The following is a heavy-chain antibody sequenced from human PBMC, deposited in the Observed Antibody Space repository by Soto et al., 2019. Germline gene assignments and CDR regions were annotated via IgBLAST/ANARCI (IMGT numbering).Heavy chain of an antibody. CDR1: GDSFNNDG. D-gene: IGHD3-9*01. J-gene: IGHJ6*02. CDR2: IIPHFGPA. Sequence: QVQLVQSGAEVKKPGSSVKVSCKASGDSFNNDGVNWVRQAPGQGLEWVGGIIPHFGPAKYPQKFQGRATLTADTPTNTVFMEWLSLTSDDTAIYYCARGALLDWHNYFALDVWGQGTSVTVSS. CDR3: ARGALLDWHNYFALDV. V-gene: IGHV1-69*06.